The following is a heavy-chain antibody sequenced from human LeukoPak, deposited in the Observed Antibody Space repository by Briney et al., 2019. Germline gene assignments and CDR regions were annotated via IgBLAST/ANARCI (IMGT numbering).Heavy chain of an antibody. D-gene: IGHD2-2*01. CDR1: GYTFTGYY. J-gene: IGHJ3*02. CDR2: ISAYNGNT. Sequence: ASVTVSCKASGYTFTGYYMHWVRQAPGQGLEWMGWISAYNGNTNYARKLQGRVTMTTDTSTSTAYMELRSLRSDDTAVYYCARGSGVIVVVPAAKRSRDAFDIWGQGTMVTVSS. V-gene: IGHV1-18*04. CDR3: ARGSGVIVVVPAAKRSRDAFDI.